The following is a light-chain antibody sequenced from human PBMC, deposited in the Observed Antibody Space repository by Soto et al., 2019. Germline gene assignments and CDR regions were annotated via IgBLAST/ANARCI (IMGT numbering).Light chain of an antibody. CDR2: KAS. V-gene: IGKV1-5*01. CDR3: QQYNGYSRT. CDR1: QSISNY. Sequence: DIQMTQSPSSLSASVGDRVTITCRASQSISNYLNWYQQKPGKAPKLLISKASTLQTGVPSTFSGSGSGTEFTLTISSMQPDDFATFYCQQYNGYSRTFGQGTKVDIK. J-gene: IGKJ1*01.